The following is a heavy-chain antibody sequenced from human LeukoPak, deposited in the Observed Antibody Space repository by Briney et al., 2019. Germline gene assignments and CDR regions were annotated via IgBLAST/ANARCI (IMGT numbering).Heavy chain of an antibody. Sequence: PGGSLRLSCAASGFTFSSYAMSWVRQAPGKGLEWVSAISGSGGSTYYADSVKGRFTISRDNSKNTPYLQMNSLRAEDTAVYYCAKDLRPFMITPAAFDIWGQGTMVTVSS. CDR1: GFTFSSYA. CDR3: AKDLRPFMITPAAFDI. D-gene: IGHD3-16*01. V-gene: IGHV3-23*01. CDR2: ISGSGGST. J-gene: IGHJ3*02.